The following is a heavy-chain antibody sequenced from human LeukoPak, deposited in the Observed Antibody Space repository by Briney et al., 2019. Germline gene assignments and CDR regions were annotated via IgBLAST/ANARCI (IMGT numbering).Heavy chain of an antibody. J-gene: IGHJ4*02. D-gene: IGHD3-16*01. CDR2: ISSSSSYI. Sequence: GGSLRLSCAASGFTFSSYAMNWVRQAPGKGLEWVSYISSSSSYIYYADSVKGRFTISRDNAKNSLYLQMNSLRAEDTAVYYCARDRGPSYDYVWGSYDFDYWGQGTLVTVSS. CDR3: ARDRGPSYDYVWGSYDFDY. V-gene: IGHV3-21*01. CDR1: GFTFSSYA.